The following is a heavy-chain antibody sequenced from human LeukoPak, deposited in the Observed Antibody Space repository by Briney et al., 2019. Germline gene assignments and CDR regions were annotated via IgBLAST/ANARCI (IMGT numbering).Heavy chain of an antibody. D-gene: IGHD3-22*01. CDR3: AKDKNYYDSGGYYYNLDF. V-gene: IGHV3-23*01. CDR1: GFTFSSYA. Sequence: PGGSLRLSCAASGFTFSSYAMSWVRQAPGKGLEWVSAISSSDGSTYDADSVKGRFTISRDNSKNTLYLQMNSLRAEDTAVYYCAKDKNYYDSGGYYYNLDFWGQGTLVTVSS. J-gene: IGHJ4*02. CDR2: ISSSDGST.